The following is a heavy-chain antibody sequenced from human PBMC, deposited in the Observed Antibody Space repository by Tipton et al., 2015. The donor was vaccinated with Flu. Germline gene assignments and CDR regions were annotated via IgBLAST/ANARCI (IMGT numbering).Heavy chain of an antibody. J-gene: IGHJ4*02. D-gene: IGHD1-14*01. CDR1: GFSFGLYA. Sequence: SLRLSCAASGFSFGLYAMHWVRQAPGKGLEWVSVISYDGSNKYYADSVKGRFTISRDNSKNTLYLQMNSLRPEDTAVYYCARERNLVEDSWGQGTPVTVSS. CDR3: ARERNLVEDS. CDR2: ISYDGSNK. V-gene: IGHV3-30-3*01.